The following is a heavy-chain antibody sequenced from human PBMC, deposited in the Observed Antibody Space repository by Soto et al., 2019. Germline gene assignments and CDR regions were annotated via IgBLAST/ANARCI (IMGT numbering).Heavy chain of an antibody. CDR3: AKQGTMIVVVPRWFDP. J-gene: IGHJ5*02. Sequence: GGSKRLSWAAAGFTIISYSMNWVSTTTGKGLEWVSYISSSSSTIYYADSVKGRFTISRDNAKNSLYLQMNSLRAEDTAVYCCAKQGTMIVVVPRWFDPRGQGTLVTVSS. CDR2: ISSSSSTI. D-gene: IGHD3-22*01. CDR1: GFTIISYS. V-gene: IGHV3-48*01.